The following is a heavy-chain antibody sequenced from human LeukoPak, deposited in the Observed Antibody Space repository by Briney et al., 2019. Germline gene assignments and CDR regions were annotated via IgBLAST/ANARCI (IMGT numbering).Heavy chain of an antibody. D-gene: IGHD6-19*01. CDR1: GFTFDDYA. Sequence: GGSLRLSCAASGFTFDDYAMHWVRQAPGKGLEWVSLISGDGGSTYYADSVKGRFTISRDNSKNSLYLQMNSLRTEDTALCYCAKSIEVAVKNDAFDIWGQGTMVTVSS. CDR3: AKSIEVAVKNDAFDI. CDR2: ISGDGGST. J-gene: IGHJ3*02. V-gene: IGHV3-43*02.